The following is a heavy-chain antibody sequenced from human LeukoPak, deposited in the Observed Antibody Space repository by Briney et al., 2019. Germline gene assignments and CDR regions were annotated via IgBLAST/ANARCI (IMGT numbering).Heavy chain of an antibody. Sequence: GGSLRLSCAASGLTFSDYYMTWIRQAPGKGLEWVSSISGTGTTIYSADSVRGRFTVSRDNARNSLFLHMNSLRAEDTAVYYCAVQITMIVVVPYFEYWGQGTLVTVSS. CDR1: GLTFSDYY. V-gene: IGHV3-11*04. D-gene: IGHD3-22*01. J-gene: IGHJ4*02. CDR3: AVQITMIVVVPYFEY. CDR2: ISGTGTTI.